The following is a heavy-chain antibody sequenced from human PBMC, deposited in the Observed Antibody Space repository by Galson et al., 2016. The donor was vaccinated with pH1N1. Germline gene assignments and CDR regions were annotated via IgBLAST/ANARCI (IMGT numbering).Heavy chain of an antibody. CDR3: ARENWGSFDY. Sequence: SLRLSCAASGISFPVYSMAWIRQAPGKGLEWVASISSASTYTHYADSVRGRFTISRDDARNSLYLHMDSLRAEDTAVYYCARENWGSFDYWGQGTLVTVSS. CDR2: ISSASTYT. V-gene: IGHV3-11*06. CDR1: GISFPVYS. J-gene: IGHJ4*02. D-gene: IGHD7-27*01.